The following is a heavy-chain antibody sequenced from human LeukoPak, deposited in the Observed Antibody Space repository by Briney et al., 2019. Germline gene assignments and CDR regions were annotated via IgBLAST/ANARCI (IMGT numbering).Heavy chain of an antibody. D-gene: IGHD3-10*01. Sequence: GGSLRLSCAASGFTFSSYSMNWVRQAPGKGLEWVSSISSSSSYIYYADSVKGRFTISRDNAKNSLYLQMNSLRAEDTAVYYCARDWVHYYGSGSFHWGQGTLVNVSS. V-gene: IGHV3-21*01. J-gene: IGHJ4*02. CDR2: ISSSSSYI. CDR1: GFTFSSYS. CDR3: ARDWVHYYGSGSFH.